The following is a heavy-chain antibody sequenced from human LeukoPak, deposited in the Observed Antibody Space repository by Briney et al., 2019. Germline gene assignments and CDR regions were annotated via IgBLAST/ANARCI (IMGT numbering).Heavy chain of an antibody. D-gene: IGHD3-10*01. V-gene: IGHV4-39*01. J-gene: IGHJ6*04. CDR2: IYYSGST. CDR1: GGSISSTSYY. Sequence: SETLSLTCTVSGGSISSTSYYWGWIRQPPGKGPEWIGTIYYSGSTYYNPSLKSRVTISVDTSKNQFSLKLSSVTAADTAVYYCARSVNIMVRGMDVWGKGTTVTVSS. CDR3: ARSVNIMVRGMDV.